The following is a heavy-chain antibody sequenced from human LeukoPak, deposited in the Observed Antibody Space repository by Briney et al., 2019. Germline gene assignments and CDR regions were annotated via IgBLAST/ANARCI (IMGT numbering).Heavy chain of an antibody. CDR2: ISYDGSNK. Sequence: EPGRSLRLPCAASGFTFSSYAMHWVRQAPGKGLEWVAVISYDGSNKYYADSVKGRFTISRDNSKNTLYLQMNSLRAEDTAVYYCAGEPAFSSSWELFDYWGQGTLVTVSS. J-gene: IGHJ4*02. CDR3: AGEPAFSSSWELFDY. V-gene: IGHV3-30*04. CDR1: GFTFSSYA. D-gene: IGHD6-13*01.